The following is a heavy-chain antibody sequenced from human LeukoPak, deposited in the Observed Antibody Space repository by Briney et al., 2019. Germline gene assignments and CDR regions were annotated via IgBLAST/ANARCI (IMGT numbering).Heavy chain of an antibody. CDR3: ARFSRDPTVVKDYYMDV. D-gene: IGHD4-23*01. Sequence: GGSLRLFCAASGFTFSSYGMHWVRQAPGKGLEWVAFIRYDGSNKYYADSVKGRFTISRDNSKNTVYLQMNSLRAEDTAVYYCARFSRDPTVVKDYYMDVWGKGTTVTISS. V-gene: IGHV3-30*02. J-gene: IGHJ6*03. CDR2: IRYDGSNK. CDR1: GFTFSSYG.